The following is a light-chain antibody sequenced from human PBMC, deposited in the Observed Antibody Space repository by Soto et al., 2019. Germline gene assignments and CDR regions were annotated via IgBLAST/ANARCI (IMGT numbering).Light chain of an antibody. CDR2: GAS. V-gene: IGKV3-15*01. CDR1: QRVSSN. Sequence: EIVMTQSPATLSVSPGERATLSCRASQRVSSNLAWYQQKPGQAPRLLIYGASTRATGLPARFSGSGSGTEFTLTISSMQSEDFAVYYCQQYNNWPPITFGEATRLEIK. J-gene: IGKJ5*01. CDR3: QQYNNWPPIT.